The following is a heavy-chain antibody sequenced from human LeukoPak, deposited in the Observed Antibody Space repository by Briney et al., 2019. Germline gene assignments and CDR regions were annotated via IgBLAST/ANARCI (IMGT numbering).Heavy chain of an antibody. D-gene: IGHD2-2*02. J-gene: IGHJ4*02. V-gene: IGHV4-39*07. CDR1: GGSISSSSYY. CDR3: ARVHIVVVPAAIRGDYFDY. Sequence: SETLSLTCTVSGGSISSSSYYWGWIRQPPGKGLEWIGSIYYSGSTYYNPSLKSRVTISVDTSKNQFSLKLSSVTAADTAVYYCARVHIVVVPAAIRGDYFDYWGQGTLVTVSS. CDR2: IYYSGST.